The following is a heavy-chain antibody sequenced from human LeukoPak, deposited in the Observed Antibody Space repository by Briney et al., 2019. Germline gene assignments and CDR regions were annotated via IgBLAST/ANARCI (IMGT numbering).Heavy chain of an antibody. CDR1: GGSITSFY. D-gene: IGHD2-15*01. Sequence: PSETLSLTCTVSGGSITSFYWSWIRQPPGKGLEWIGNFFHSGSTDYNPSLKSRVTISVDTPKNQFSLKLSSVTAADTAVYYCARHGYCSGGSCYSRQGNDAFDIWGQGTVITVSS. CDR2: FFHSGST. J-gene: IGHJ3*02. V-gene: IGHV4-59*08. CDR3: ARHGYCSGGSCYSRQGNDAFDI.